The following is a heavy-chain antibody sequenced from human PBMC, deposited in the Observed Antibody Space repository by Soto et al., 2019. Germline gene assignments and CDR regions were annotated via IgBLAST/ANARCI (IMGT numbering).Heavy chain of an antibody. CDR2: ISSSSSYI. CDR3: GSPVSQPPVHYYGRDV. J-gene: IGHJ6*02. D-gene: IGHD3-16*01. V-gene: IGHV3-21*03. Sequence: PGGSLRLSCAASGFTFSSYSMNWVRQAPGKGLEWVSSISSSSSYIYYADSVKGRFTISRDNAKNSLYLQMNSLRAEDTAGYNCGSPVSQPPVHYYGRDVWGQGTTVPVSS. CDR1: GFTFSSYS.